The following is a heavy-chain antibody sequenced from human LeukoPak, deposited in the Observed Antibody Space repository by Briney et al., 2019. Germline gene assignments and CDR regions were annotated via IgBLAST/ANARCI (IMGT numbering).Heavy chain of an antibody. Sequence: GGSLRLSCAASRFTISDYYMTWIRQAPGKGLEWVSYISSSGSAIYYADSVKGRFTVSRDNAKNSLYLQMNCLRAEDTAVYYCATLGRNYFDSWGQGSLVTVSS. J-gene: IGHJ4*02. D-gene: IGHD2-15*01. CDR3: ATLGRNYFDS. CDR2: ISSSGSAI. V-gene: IGHV3-11*01. CDR1: RFTISDYY.